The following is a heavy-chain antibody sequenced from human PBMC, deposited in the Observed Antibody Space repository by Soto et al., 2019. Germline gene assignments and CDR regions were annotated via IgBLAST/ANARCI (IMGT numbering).Heavy chain of an antibody. J-gene: IGHJ6*02. D-gene: IGHD6-13*01. CDR2: INPRGGIT. V-gene: IGHV1-46*01. CDR3: ASSPAYGSSWYGIPPDLSHGMDV. CDR1: GYTFTSYY. Sequence: GASVKVSCKASGYTFTSYYIHWVRQAPGQGLEWMGIINPRGGITTYAPKFQGRLTMTGDTSTSTVYMELSSLTSEDTAMYHCASSPAYGSSWYGIPPDLSHGMDVWGQGTTVTVSS.